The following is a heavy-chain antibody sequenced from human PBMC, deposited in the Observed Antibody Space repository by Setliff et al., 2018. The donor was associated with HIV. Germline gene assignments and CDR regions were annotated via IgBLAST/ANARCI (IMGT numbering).Heavy chain of an antibody. CDR1: GDTFSSYS. Sequence: SVKVSCKTSGDTFSSYSVSWVRQAPGQGLQWMGGIIPFFGTTNYAQKFQDRVRITTDEAAPAAPATTVYMELSSLRSDDTAVYYCARGRRSDYYDSNGYLYYYFDLWGRGTLVTVSS. CDR2: IIPFFGTT. D-gene: IGHD3-22*01. J-gene: IGHJ2*01. CDR3: ARGRRSDYYDSNGYLYYYFDL. V-gene: IGHV1-69*05.